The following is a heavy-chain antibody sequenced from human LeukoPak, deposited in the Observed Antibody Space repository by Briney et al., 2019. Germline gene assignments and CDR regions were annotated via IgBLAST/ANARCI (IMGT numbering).Heavy chain of an antibody. Sequence: GASVKVSCKASGYTFTSYGISWVRQAPGQGLEWMGWISAYNGNTNYAQKLQGRVTMTTDTSTSTAYMELRSLRSDDTAVYYCARTEYSSSWHLWYFDYWGQGTLVTVSS. D-gene: IGHD6-13*01. CDR2: ISAYNGNT. J-gene: IGHJ4*02. CDR3: ARTEYSSSWHLWYFDY. CDR1: GYTFTSYG. V-gene: IGHV1-18*01.